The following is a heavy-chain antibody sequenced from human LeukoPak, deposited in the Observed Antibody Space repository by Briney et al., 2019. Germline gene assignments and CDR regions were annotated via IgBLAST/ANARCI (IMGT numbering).Heavy chain of an antibody. D-gene: IGHD3-10*01. CDR1: GFTFSDYE. V-gene: IGHV3-48*03. CDR3: ARGSWDF. Sequence: GGSPRLSCAASGFTFSDYEMNWVRQAPGKGLEWISYISPSGSTIHYADSVKGRFTISGDNAKNSLYLQMNSLRAEDTAVYYCARGSWDFWGQGTLVTVSS. J-gene: IGHJ4*02. CDR2: ISPSGSTI.